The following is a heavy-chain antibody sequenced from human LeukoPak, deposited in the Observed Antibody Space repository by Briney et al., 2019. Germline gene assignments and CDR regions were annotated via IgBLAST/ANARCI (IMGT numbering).Heavy chain of an antibody. CDR1: GGSISSGDYY. CDR3: ARSITMVRGVISWFDP. D-gene: IGHD3-10*01. V-gene: IGHV4-30-4*01. CDR2: IYYSGST. Sequence: PSQTLSLTCTVSGGSISSGDYYWSWIRQPPGKGLEWIGYIYYSGSTYYNPSLKSRVTISVDTSKNQFSLKLSSVTAADTAVYYCARSITMVRGVISWFDPWGQGTLVTASS. J-gene: IGHJ5*02.